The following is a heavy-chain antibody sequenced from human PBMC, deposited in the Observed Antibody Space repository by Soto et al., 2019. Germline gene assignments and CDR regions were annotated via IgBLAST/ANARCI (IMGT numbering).Heavy chain of an antibody. V-gene: IGHV1-69*13. CDR3: ARYCSSTSCHGYYYYYGMDV. J-gene: IGHJ6*02. CDR2: IIPIFGTA. CDR1: GGTFSSYA. D-gene: IGHD2-2*01. Sequence: GASVKVSCKASGGTFSSYAISWVRQAPGQGLEWMGGIIPIFGTANYAQKFQGRVTITADESTSTAYMELRSLRSDDTAVYYCARYCSSTSCHGYYYYYGMDVWGQGTTVTVYS.